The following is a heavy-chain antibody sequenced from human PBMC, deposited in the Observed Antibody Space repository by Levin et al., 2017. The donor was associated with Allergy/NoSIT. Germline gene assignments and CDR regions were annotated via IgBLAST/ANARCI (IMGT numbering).Heavy chain of an antibody. D-gene: IGHD3-10*01. V-gene: IGHV1-8*01. CDR2: MNPNSGNT. CDR3: ARGFSEWFGEVFPLDY. Sequence: GASVKVSCKASGYTFTSYDINWVRQATGQGLEWMGWMNPNSGNTGYAQKFQGRVTMTRNTSISTAYMELSSLRSEDTAVYYCARGFSEWFGEVFPLDYWGQGTLVTVSS. CDR1: GYTFTSYD. J-gene: IGHJ4*02.